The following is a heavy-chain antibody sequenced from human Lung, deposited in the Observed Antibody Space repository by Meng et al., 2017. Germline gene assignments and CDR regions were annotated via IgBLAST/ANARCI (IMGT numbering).Heavy chain of an antibody. Sequence: QGWLRQGGAGSLMPPWTSFRPCVVACGFFSDYYWSWIRQPPGKGVEWIGEINHSGSTNYNPSLEIRATISVDTSQNNLSLKLSSVTAADSAVYYCARGPTTMAHDFDYWGQGTLVTVSS. J-gene: IGHJ4*02. CDR2: INHSGST. V-gene: IGHV4-34*01. CDR1: CGFFSDYY. CDR3: ARGPTTMAHDFDY. D-gene: IGHD4-11*01.